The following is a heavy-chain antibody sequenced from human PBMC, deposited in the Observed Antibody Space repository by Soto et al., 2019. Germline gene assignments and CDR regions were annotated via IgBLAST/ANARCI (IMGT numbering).Heavy chain of an antibody. Sequence: EVQLAESGGGLVQPGGSLRLSCAASGLTVSRNYMSWVRQAPGKGLEWVSVIYNAGSTNYADSVKGRFTISRDSSKNTLYLQMNSLRVEDTAMYYCATLGDGYWGQGTPVTVSS. J-gene: IGHJ4*02. CDR1: GLTVSRNY. CDR3: ATLGDGY. CDR2: IYNAGST. D-gene: IGHD2-8*01. V-gene: IGHV3-66*01.